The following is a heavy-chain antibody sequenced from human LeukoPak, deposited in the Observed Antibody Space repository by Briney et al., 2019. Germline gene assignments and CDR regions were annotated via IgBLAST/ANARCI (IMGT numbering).Heavy chain of an antibody. CDR2: TKQDGSEK. J-gene: IGHJ4*02. CDR3: ARAPYCIGGSCRFDY. V-gene: IGHV3-7*03. Sequence: GGSLRLSCAVSGFTSSSYWMSWVRQAPGKGLEWVANTKQDGSEKYYVDSVKGRFTISRDNAKNSLYLQMNSLRAEDTAVYYCARAPYCIGGSCRFDYWGQGTLVTVSS. D-gene: IGHD2-15*01. CDR1: GFTSSSYW.